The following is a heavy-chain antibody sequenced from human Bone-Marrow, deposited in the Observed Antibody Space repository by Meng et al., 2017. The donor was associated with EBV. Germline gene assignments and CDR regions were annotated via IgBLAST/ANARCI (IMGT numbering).Heavy chain of an antibody. Sequence: QCGPGRLQPSVTLSLLLAFYVGHVRGYYWNWVPQPPGKGLEWMGEVNRSGSANYKPSLKSRVTMSVDTSKKQFSLRLTSVTAADTAVYYCARGRSVYDNTWSAAGGWFDPWGQGNLVTVSS. CDR2: VNRSGSA. J-gene: IGHJ5*02. CDR3: ARGRSVYDNTWSAAGGWFDP. D-gene: IGHD2/OR15-2a*01. V-gene: IGHV4-34*01. CDR1: VGHVRGYY.